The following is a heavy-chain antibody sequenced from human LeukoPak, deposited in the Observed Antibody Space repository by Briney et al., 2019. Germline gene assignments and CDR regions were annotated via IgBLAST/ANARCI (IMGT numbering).Heavy chain of an antibody. D-gene: IGHD2/OR15-2a*01. Sequence: GGSLRLSCAASGFDFSINAMHWVRQAPGKGLEWVSLISYDGSKKYYADSVKGRFTTSRDNSKITLHLQMNSLRPEDAAVYYCARVAAAYDTFSYHGMDVWGQGTTAIVSS. CDR3: ARVAAAYDTFSYHGMDV. J-gene: IGHJ6*02. V-gene: IGHV3-30-3*01. CDR2: ISYDGSKK. CDR1: GFDFSINA.